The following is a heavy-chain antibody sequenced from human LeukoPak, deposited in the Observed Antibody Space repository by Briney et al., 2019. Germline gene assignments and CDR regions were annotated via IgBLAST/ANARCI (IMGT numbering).Heavy chain of an antibody. CDR2: ISSSSYI. CDR1: GFTFSSYS. CDR3: ARSVRFGELTDY. J-gene: IGHJ4*02. Sequence: GGSLRLSCAASGFTFSSYSMNWVRQAPGKGLEWVSSISSSSYIYYADSVKGRFTISRDNAKNSLYLQMNSLRAEDTAVYYCARSVRFGELTDYWGQGTLVTVSS. V-gene: IGHV3-21*01. D-gene: IGHD3-10*01.